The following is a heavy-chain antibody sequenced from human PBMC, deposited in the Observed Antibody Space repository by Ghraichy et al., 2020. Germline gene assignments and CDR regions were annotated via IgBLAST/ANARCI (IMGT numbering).Heavy chain of an antibody. CDR2: IWYDGSNK. D-gene: IGHD3-3*01. CDR3: ARVSPFGVVYHAPIDY. Sequence: LSLTCAASGFTFSSYGMHWVRQAPGKGLEWVAVIWYDGSNKYYADSVKGRFTISRDNSKNTLYLQMNSLRAEDTAVYYCARVSPFGVVYHAPIDYWGQGSLVTVP. V-gene: IGHV3-33*01. J-gene: IGHJ4*02. CDR1: GFTFSSYG.